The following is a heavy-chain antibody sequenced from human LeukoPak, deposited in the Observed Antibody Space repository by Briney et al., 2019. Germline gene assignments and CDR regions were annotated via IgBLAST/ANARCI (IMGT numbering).Heavy chain of an antibody. CDR1: GGSISSYY. CDR2: IYYSGST. D-gene: IGHD1-26*01. V-gene: IGHV4-59*01. J-gene: IGHJ4*02. Sequence: PSETLSLTCTVSGGSISSYYWSWIRQPPGKGLEWIGYIYYSGSTNYNPSLKGRVTISVDTSKNQFSLKLSSVTAADTAVYYCARDAGGMAFDYWGQGTLVTVSS. CDR3: ARDAGGMAFDY.